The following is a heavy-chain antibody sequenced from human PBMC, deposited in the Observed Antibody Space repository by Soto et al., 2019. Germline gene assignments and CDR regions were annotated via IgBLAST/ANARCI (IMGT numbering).Heavy chain of an antibody. CDR2: IYYSGST. V-gene: IGHV4-39*01. J-gene: IGHJ3*02. D-gene: IGHD3-3*01. CDR3: ARSGSGYYDFWSGYLAFDI. Sequence: SETLSLTCTVSGGSISSSSYYWGWIRQPPGKGLEWIGSIYYSGSTYYNPSLKSRVTISVDTSKNQFSLKLSSVTAADTAVYYCARSGSGYYDFWSGYLAFDIWGQGTMVTVSS. CDR1: GGSISSSSYY.